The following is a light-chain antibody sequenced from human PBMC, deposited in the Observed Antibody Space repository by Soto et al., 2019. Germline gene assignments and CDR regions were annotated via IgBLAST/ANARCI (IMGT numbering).Light chain of an antibody. CDR2: GAS. Sequence: EIVMTQSPATLSVSPGERATLSCRASQSVSSNLAGYQQKPGQAPRLLIYGASTRATGIPARFSGSGSGTEFTLTISSLQSEDFSFYYCQQYNNWPRITVGQGTRLEIK. J-gene: IGKJ5*01. CDR3: QQYNNWPRIT. CDR1: QSVSSN. V-gene: IGKV3-15*01.